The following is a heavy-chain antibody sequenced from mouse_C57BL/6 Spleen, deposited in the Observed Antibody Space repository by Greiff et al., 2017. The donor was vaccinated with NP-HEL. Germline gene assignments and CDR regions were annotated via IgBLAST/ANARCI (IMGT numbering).Heavy chain of an antibody. CDR1: GFSLSTCGMG. CDR3: ARRGGWLLKALDY. D-gene: IGHD2-3*01. Sequence: QVTLKESGPGLLQPSQTLSLTCSFSGFSLSTCGMGVGWIRQPSGKGLEWLAHIWWDGDKYYNPALKSRPTISKDTSKNQVFLKIANVETADTATYYCARRGGWLLKALDYWGQGTSVTVSS. V-gene: IGHV8-8*01. J-gene: IGHJ4*01. CDR2: IWWDGDK.